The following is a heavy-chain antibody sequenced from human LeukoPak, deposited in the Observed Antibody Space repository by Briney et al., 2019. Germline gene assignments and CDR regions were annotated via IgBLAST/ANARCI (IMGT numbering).Heavy chain of an antibody. CDR1: GFTFSNYA. D-gene: IGHD2-15*01. J-gene: IGHJ4*02. Sequence: PGGSLRLSCAASGFTFSNYAMSWVRQAPARGLEWVSSLRGDGETFYVDSVKGRFTLSRDDSRNTVYLQMNNLRVEDTAVYYCAKASWVPNADVVLWGRGTLVTVSS. CDR2: LRGDGET. V-gene: IGHV3-23*01. CDR3: AKASWVPNADVVL.